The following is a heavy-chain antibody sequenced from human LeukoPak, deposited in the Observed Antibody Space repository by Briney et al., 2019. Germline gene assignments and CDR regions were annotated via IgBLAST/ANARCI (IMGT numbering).Heavy chain of an antibody. V-gene: IGHV3-53*01. Sequence: GSLRLSCAASGVTVSHNYMSWVRQAPGKGLEWVSVIYSGGSTYYADSVKGRFTISRDNSKNTLYLQMNTLRAEDTAVYYCATRMVTTWAFDYWGQGTLVTVSS. CDR1: GVTVSHNY. D-gene: IGHD4-17*01. CDR2: IYSGGST. CDR3: ATRMVTTWAFDY. J-gene: IGHJ4*02.